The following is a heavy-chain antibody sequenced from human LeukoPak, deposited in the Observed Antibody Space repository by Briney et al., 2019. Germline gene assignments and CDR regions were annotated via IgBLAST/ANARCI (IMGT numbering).Heavy chain of an antibody. D-gene: IGHD1-26*01. CDR3: AKDRFEWELPRPVYFDY. Sequence: GSLRLSCAASGFPFSSYAMSWVRQAPGKGLEWVSAISGSGGSTYYADSVKGRFTISRDNSKNTLYLKMNSLRAEDTAVYYCAKDRFEWELPRPVYFDYWGQGTLVTVSS. V-gene: IGHV3-23*01. CDR1: GFPFSSYA. CDR2: ISGSGGST. J-gene: IGHJ4*02.